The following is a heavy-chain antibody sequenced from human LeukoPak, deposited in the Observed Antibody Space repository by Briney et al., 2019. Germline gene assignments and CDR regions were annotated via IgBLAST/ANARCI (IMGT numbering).Heavy chain of an antibody. Sequence: ASVKVSCKASGYTLTSYGISWVRQAPGQGLEWMGWISGYNGNTNYAQKLQGRVTMTTDTSTSTAYMELRSLRSDDTAVYYCALLGYCSGGNCYPIDYWGQGTLVTVSS. V-gene: IGHV1-18*01. CDR3: ALLGYCSGGNCYPIDY. CDR2: ISGYNGNT. D-gene: IGHD2-15*01. J-gene: IGHJ4*02. CDR1: GYTLTSYG.